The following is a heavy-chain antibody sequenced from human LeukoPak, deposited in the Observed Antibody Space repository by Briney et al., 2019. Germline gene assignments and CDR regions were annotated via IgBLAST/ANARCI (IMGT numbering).Heavy chain of an antibody. CDR2: MRNDGSSE. CDR3: ARDNQLLCYY. J-gene: IGHJ4*02. D-gene: IGHD2-2*01. V-gene: IGHV3-30*02. Sequence: GGSLRLSCVASGFTFSSYGMHWVRQAPGKGLEWVAFMRNDGSSEYYVDSVKGRFTISRDNSKNTLYLRMNSLRAEDTAVYYCARDNQLLCYYWGQGTLVTVSS. CDR1: GFTFSSYG.